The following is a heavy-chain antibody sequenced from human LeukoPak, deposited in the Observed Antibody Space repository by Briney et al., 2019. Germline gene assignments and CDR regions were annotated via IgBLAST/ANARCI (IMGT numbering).Heavy chain of an antibody. J-gene: IGHJ4*02. V-gene: IGHV4-34*01. CDR2: INHSGGT. CDR3: ARVYDLWSGYYTGGDYFDY. D-gene: IGHD3-3*01. Sequence: SETLSLTCAVYGGSFSGYYWSWIRQPPGKGLEWIGEINHSGGTNYNPSLKSRVTISVDTSKNQFSLKLSSVTAAGTAVYYCARVYDLWSGYYTGGDYFDYWGQGTLVTVSS. CDR1: GGSFSGYY.